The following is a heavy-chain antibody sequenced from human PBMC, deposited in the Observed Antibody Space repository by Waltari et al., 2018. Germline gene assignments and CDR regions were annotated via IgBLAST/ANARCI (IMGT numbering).Heavy chain of an antibody. V-gene: IGHV1-69*08. D-gene: IGHD6-19*01. CDR2: IIPIFGTA. Sequence: QVQLVQSGAEVKKHGSSVHVSCKASGGTFSSYAISWVRQAPGPWIEWMGRIIPIFGTANYAQKFHGRVTITADKSTSTAYMELSSLRSEDTAVYYCADISVAGYDAFDIWGQGTMVTVSS. J-gene: IGHJ3*02. CDR3: ADISVAGYDAFDI. CDR1: GGTFSSYA.